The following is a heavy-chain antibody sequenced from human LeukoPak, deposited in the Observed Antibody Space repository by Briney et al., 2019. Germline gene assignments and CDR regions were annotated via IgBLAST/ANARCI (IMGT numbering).Heavy chain of an antibody. CDR3: ARLIAVTGYRYFDL. D-gene: IGHD6-19*01. J-gene: IGHJ2*01. V-gene: IGHV3-7*03. CDR1: GFTFSSYW. CDR2: IKQDGSEK. Sequence: PGGSLRLSCAASGFTFSSYWMSWVRQAPGKGLELAANIKQDGSEKYYVDSVKGRFTISRDNAKNSLSLQMNSLRAEDTAVYYCARLIAVTGYRYFDLWGRGALVTVSS.